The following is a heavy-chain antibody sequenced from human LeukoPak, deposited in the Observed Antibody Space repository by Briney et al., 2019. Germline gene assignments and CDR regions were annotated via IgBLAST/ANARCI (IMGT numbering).Heavy chain of an antibody. Sequence: SETLSLTCTVSGGSISSYYWSWIRQPPGKGLEWIGYIYYSGSTYYNPSLKSRVTISVDTSKNQFSLKLSSVTAADTAVYYCARDTRNWKGFDYWGQGTLVTVSS. CDR2: IYYSGST. CDR1: GGSISSYY. J-gene: IGHJ4*02. CDR3: ARDTRNWKGFDY. V-gene: IGHV4-59*12. D-gene: IGHD1-1*01.